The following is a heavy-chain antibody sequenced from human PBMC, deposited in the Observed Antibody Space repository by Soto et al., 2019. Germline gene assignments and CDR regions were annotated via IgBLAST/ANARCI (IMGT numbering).Heavy chain of an antibody. D-gene: IGHD6-13*01. J-gene: IGHJ4*02. CDR1: GGSTSSGGYS. V-gene: IGHV4-30-2*01. CDR3: ARDGVAAGIDY. CDR2: IYHSGST. Sequence: PSETLSLTCAVSGGSTSSGGYSWSWIRQPPGKGLEWIGYIYHSGSTYYNPSLKSRVTISVDRSKNQFSLKLSSVTAADTAVYYCARDGVAAGIDYWGQGTLVTVSS.